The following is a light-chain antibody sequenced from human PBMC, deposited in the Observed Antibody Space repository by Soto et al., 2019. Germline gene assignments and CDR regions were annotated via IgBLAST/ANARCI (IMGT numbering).Light chain of an antibody. CDR3: QQYKNSYT. V-gene: IGKV1-5*03. Sequence: DIQMTQSPSTLSASVGDRVTITCRASQSISNWLAWYQQKPGKVPKLLIYMASTLQSGVPSRFSGSGSGTDFTLTISSLQPDDFATYYCQQYKNSYTFGQGTKLEIK. CDR2: MAS. J-gene: IGKJ2*01. CDR1: QSISNW.